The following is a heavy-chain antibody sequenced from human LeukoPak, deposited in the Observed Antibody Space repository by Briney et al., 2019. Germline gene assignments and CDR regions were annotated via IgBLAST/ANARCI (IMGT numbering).Heavy chain of an antibody. V-gene: IGHV4-59*08. J-gene: IGHJ6*02. Sequence: PSETLSLTCTVSDGSISSYYWSWIRQPPGKGLEWIGYIYYSGSTNYNPSLKSRVTISVVTSKNQFSLKLSSVTAADTAVYYCARRTTVTPYYYYGMDVWGQGTTVTVSS. CDR3: ARRTTVTPYYYYGMDV. CDR2: IYYSGST. CDR1: DGSISSYY. D-gene: IGHD4-17*01.